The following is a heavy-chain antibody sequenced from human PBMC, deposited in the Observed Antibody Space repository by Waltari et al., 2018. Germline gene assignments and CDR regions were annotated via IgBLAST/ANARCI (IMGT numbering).Heavy chain of an antibody. J-gene: IGHJ4*02. CDR2: IKSKTDGGTT. CDR1: GFTFSNAW. V-gene: IGHV3-15*01. CDR3: TTGIAAAGY. Sequence: EVQLVESGGGLVKPGGSLRLSCAASGFTFSNAWMSWGRQAPGKGLEWVGHIKSKTDGGTTDCAAPVKGRFTISRDVSKNTLYLQMNSLKTEDTAVYYCTTGIAAAGYWGQGTLVTVSS. D-gene: IGHD6-13*01.